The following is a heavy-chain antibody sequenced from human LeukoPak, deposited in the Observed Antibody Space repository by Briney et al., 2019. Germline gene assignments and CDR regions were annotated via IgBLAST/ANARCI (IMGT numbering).Heavy chain of an antibody. CDR3: ASGRGY. CDR1: GYTFGDFY. Sequence: ASVKVSCKTSGYTFGDFYIHWVRQAPGQGLEWMGIIIPSGGRTRYAQKFQGRLTMTRDMSTSTVHMEPSSLTSEDTAIYYCASGRGYWGQGTLVIVSS. V-gene: IGHV1-46*01. J-gene: IGHJ4*02. CDR2: IIPSGGRT. D-gene: IGHD1-14*01.